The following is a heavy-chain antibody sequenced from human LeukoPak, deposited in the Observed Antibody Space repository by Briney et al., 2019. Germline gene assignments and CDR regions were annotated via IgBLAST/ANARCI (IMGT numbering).Heavy chain of an antibody. Sequence: GESLKISCKGSGYSFSTYWIGWVRQMPGKGLEWMGIIYPGDSDTRYSPSFQGQVTISADKSISTAYLQWSSLKASDTAVYYCARLEIDMEISSGYGGIDYWGQGTLVTVSS. CDR3: ARLEIDMEISSGYGGIDY. CDR2: IYPGDSDT. CDR1: GYSFSTYW. J-gene: IGHJ4*02. V-gene: IGHV5-51*01. D-gene: IGHD3-22*01.